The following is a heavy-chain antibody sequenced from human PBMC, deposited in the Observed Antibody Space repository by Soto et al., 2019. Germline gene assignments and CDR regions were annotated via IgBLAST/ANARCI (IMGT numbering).Heavy chain of an antibody. CDR1: GYTFSTYY. D-gene: IGHD4-4*01. CDR2: INPSGGST. CDR3: ARYDYNGYYFDY. V-gene: IGHV1-46*01. Sequence: QVQLVQSGAEVKKPGASVKVSCKASGYTFSTYYMHWVRQAPGQGYEWMGIINPSGGSTTYAKKFKGSVTMTRDTSTTTVYMELSSLKSEDTAVYYCARYDYNGYYFDYWGQGTLVTVSS. J-gene: IGHJ4*02.